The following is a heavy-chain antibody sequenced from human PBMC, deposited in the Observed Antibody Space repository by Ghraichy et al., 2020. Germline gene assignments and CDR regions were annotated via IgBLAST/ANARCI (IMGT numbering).Heavy chain of an antibody. CDR3: ARGLRQEDWFDP. V-gene: IGHV4-34*01. D-gene: IGHD4-17*01. J-gene: IGHJ5*02. CDR2: INHSGST. Sequence: ETLSLTCAVYGGSFSGYYWTWIRQPPGKGLEWIGEINHSGSTNYNPSLKSRVTISVDTSKNQFSLKLSSVTAADTAVYYCARGLRQEDWFDPWGQGTLVTVSS. CDR1: GGSFSGYY.